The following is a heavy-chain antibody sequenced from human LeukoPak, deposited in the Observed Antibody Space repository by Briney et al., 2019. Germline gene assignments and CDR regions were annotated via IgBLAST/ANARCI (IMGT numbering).Heavy chain of an antibody. CDR2: ISSSGYI. CDR3: ATSPGLGYSSSLTGVDY. J-gene: IGHJ4*02. D-gene: IGHD6-6*01. V-gene: IGHV3-21*01. CDR1: GFTFSSYS. Sequence: PGGSLRLSCEVSGFTFSSYSMNWVRQAPGKGLEWVSSISSSGYIYYADSVKGRFTISRDNAKNSLYLQMNSLRAEDTAVYYCATSPGLGYSSSLTGVDYWGQGTLVTVSS.